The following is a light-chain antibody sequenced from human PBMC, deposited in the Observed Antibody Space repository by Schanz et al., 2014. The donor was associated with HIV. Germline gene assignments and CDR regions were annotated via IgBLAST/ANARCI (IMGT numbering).Light chain of an antibody. CDR2: GAS. J-gene: IGKJ2*01. CDR1: QSVSSN. CDR3: QQYGRSPKT. V-gene: IGKV3-20*01. Sequence: EIVLTQSPGTLSLSPGERATLSCRASQSVSSNLAWYQQKPGQAPRLLIYGASTRAPGIPDRFSGSGSGTDFTLTISRLESEDVAVYYCQQYGRSPKTFGQGTKLEIK.